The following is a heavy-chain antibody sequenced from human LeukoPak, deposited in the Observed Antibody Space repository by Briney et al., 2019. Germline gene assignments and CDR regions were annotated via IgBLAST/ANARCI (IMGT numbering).Heavy chain of an antibody. V-gene: IGHV1-18*04. J-gene: IGHJ4*02. D-gene: IGHD5-12*01. CDR1: GYTFTSYY. Sequence: ASVKVSCKASGYTFTSYYMHWVRQAPGQGLEWMGWISAYNGNTNYAQKLQGRVTMTTDTSTSTAYMELRSLRSDDTAVYYCARDVGSGYDPSLIFDYWGQGTLVTVSS. CDR3: ARDVGSGYDPSLIFDY. CDR2: ISAYNGNT.